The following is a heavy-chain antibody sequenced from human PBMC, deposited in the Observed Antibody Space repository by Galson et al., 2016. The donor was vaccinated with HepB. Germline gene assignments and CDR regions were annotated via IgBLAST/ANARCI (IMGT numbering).Heavy chain of an antibody. D-gene: IGHD3-10*01. V-gene: IGHV3-13*01. CDR1: GFTFSFYD. J-gene: IGHJ6*04. CDR3: ARGKSLWTTPWNYGLDV. Sequence: SLRLSCAASGFTFSFYDMHWVRQVTGKGLEWISAIGTAPGDTYYSTSVKGRFTISRENAKNSLFLHMSGLRAGDTAVYYCARGKSLWTTPWNYGLDVWGKGTTVTVSS. CDR2: IGTAPGDT.